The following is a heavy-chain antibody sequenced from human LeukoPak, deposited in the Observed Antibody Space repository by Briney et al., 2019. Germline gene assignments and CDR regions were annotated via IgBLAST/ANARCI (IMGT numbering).Heavy chain of an antibody. Sequence: SETLSLTCAVSGYSISSGYYWGWIRQPPGKGREWSGSIYHSGSTYYNPSLKSRVTLSVDTSKNQFSLKLSSVTAADTAVYYCARGAATVTTPFDYWGQGTLVTVSS. CDR2: IYHSGST. CDR1: GYSISSGYY. CDR3: ARGAATVTTPFDY. V-gene: IGHV4-38-2*01. J-gene: IGHJ4*02. D-gene: IGHD4-17*01.